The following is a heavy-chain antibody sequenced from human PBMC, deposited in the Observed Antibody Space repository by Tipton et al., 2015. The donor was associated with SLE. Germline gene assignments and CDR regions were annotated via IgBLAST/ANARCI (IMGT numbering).Heavy chain of an antibody. J-gene: IGHJ4*02. V-gene: IGHV4-34*01. CDR3: ARELRAGYFDY. Sequence: LRLSCAVYGGSFSGYYWSWIRQPPGKGLEWIGEINHSGSTNYSPSLKSRVTISVDTSKNQFSLKLSSVTAADTAVYYCARELRAGYFDYWGQGTLVTVSS. CDR2: INHSGST. CDR1: GGSFSGYY. D-gene: IGHD3-10*01.